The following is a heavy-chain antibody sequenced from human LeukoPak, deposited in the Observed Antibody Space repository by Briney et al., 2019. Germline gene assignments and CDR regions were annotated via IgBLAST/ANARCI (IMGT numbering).Heavy chain of an antibody. V-gene: IGHV4-30-4*01. CDR2: IYYSGST. CDR3: ARGGEQTYADY. Sequence: SETLSLTCTVSGGSISSGDYYWSWIRQPPGKGLEWIGYIYYSGSTYYNPSLKSRVTISVDKSKNQFSLKLSSVTAADTAVYYCARGGEQTYADYWGQGTLVTVSS. D-gene: IGHD1/OR15-1a*01. J-gene: IGHJ4*02. CDR1: GGSISSGDYY.